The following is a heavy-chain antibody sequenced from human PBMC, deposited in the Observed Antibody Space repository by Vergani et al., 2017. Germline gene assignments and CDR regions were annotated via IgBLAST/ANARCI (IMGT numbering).Heavy chain of an antibody. Sequence: QVQLVQSGAEVKKPGASVKVSCKASGYTFTSYYMHWVRQAPGQGLEWMGIINPSGGSTSYAQKFQGRVTMTRETSTSTVYMELSRLRAEDTAVYYCASWFGELLYDAFDIWGQGTMVTVSS. CDR1: GYTFTSYY. CDR2: INPSGGST. CDR3: ASWFGELLYDAFDI. V-gene: IGHV1-46*01. D-gene: IGHD3-10*01. J-gene: IGHJ3*02.